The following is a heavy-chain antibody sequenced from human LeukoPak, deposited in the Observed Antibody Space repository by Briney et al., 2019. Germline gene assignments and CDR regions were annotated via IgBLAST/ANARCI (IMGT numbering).Heavy chain of an antibody. CDR2: ISSSTTAI. CDR1: GFSCSDYF. J-gene: IGHJ4*02. CDR3: ARGGGYNDY. D-gene: IGHD5-24*01. Sequence: GGSLRLSCAASGFSCSDYFMSWIRQAPGRGLEWVSYISSSTTAIYYADSVKGRFTISRDNAKNSLYLQMNSLRAEDTAVYYCARGGGYNDYWGQGTLVTVSS. V-gene: IGHV3-11*01.